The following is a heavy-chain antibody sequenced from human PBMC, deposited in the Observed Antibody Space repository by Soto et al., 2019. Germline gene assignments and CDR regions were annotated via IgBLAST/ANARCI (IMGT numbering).Heavy chain of an antibody. J-gene: IGHJ6*02. CDR3: ARGGGGYYYYYGMDV. Sequence: PSETLSLTCAVYGGSFSGYYWSWIRQPPGKGLEWIGEINHSGSTNYNPSLKSRVTISVDTSKNQFSLKLSSVTAADTAVYYCARGGGGYYYYYGMDVWGQGTTVT. V-gene: IGHV4-34*01. D-gene: IGHD3-16*01. CDR1: GGSFSGYY. CDR2: INHSGST.